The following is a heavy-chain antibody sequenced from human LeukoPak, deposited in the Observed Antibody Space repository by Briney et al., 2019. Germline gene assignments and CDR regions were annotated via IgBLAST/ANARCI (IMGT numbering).Heavy chain of an antibody. V-gene: IGHV4-59*11. D-gene: IGHD3-10*01. CDR3: ARGYYGSGSVHFDY. Sequence: SETLSLTCTVSGGSISSHYWSWIRQPPGKGLEWIGYIYYSGSTNYNPSLKSRVTISVDTSKNQFYLKLSSVTAADTAVYYCARGYYGSGSVHFDYWGQGTLVTVSS. CDR1: GGSISSHY. J-gene: IGHJ4*02. CDR2: IYYSGST.